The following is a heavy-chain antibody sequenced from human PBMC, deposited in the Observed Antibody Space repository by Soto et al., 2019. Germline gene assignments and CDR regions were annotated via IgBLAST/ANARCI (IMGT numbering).Heavy chain of an antibody. CDR3: ARHLGGNHYYYGMDV. J-gene: IGHJ6*02. CDR2: IIPIFGTP. V-gene: IGHV1-69*12. CDR1: GGTFSSYA. D-gene: IGHD3-16*01. Sequence: QVQLVQSGAEVKKPGSSVKVSCKASGGTFSSYAISWVRQAPGQGLEWMGGIIPIFGTPDYAQRFQGRVTITADESTSTLYMALSSLRSEDTAVYYCARHLGGNHYYYGMDVWGQGTTVTVSS.